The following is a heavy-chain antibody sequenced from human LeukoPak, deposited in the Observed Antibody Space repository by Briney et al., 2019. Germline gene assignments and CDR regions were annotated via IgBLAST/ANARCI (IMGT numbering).Heavy chain of an antibody. J-gene: IGHJ3*02. CDR3: ARRYGDYPDAFDI. CDR2: MNPNSGNT. D-gene: IGHD4-17*01. CDR1: GYTLTSYD. Sequence: ASVKVSCKASGYTLTSYDINWVRQATGQGLEWMGWMNPNSGNTGYAQKFQGRVTITRNTSISTAYMELSSLRSEDTAVYYCARRYGDYPDAFDIWGQGTMVTVSS. V-gene: IGHV1-8*03.